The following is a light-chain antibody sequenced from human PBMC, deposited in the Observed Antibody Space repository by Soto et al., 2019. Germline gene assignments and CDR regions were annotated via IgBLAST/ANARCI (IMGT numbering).Light chain of an antibody. CDR3: QQYYSYPET. CDR2: AAS. CDR1: QGISSY. V-gene: IGKV1-8*01. J-gene: IGKJ1*01. Sequence: ALRMTQSPSSLSASTGDRVTITCRASQGISSYLAWYQQKPGKAPKLLIYAASTLQSGVPSRFSGSGSGTDFTLTISCLQSEDFATYYCQQYYSYPETFGQGTKVEIK.